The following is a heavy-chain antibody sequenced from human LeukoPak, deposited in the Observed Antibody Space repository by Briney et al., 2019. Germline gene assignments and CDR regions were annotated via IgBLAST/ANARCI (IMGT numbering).Heavy chain of an antibody. V-gene: IGHV3-48*02. D-gene: IGHD3-22*01. CDR3: ARGRSGYYFDY. Sequence: GGSLRLPCAASGFTFSSVSMNWVRQAPGKGLEWVSYISSTSTSTYYADSAKGQFTISRDNAQNSLYLQMNSLGDDDTAVYYCARGRSGYYFDYWGQGTLVTVSS. CDR2: ISSTSTST. J-gene: IGHJ4*02. CDR1: GFTFSSVS.